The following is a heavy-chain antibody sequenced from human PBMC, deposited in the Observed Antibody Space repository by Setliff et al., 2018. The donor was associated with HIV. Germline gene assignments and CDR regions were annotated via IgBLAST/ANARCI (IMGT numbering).Heavy chain of an antibody. V-gene: IGHV1-58*02. CDR3: AREHHGMDV. J-gene: IGHJ6*02. Sequence: VASVKVSCKASGFTFTSSAMQWVRQARGQRLEWIGWIVVGSGNTNYAQKFQERVTITRDMSTSTAYMELSSLRAEDTAVYYCAREHHGMDVWGQGTTVTVSS. CDR2: IVVGSGNT. CDR1: GFTFTSSA.